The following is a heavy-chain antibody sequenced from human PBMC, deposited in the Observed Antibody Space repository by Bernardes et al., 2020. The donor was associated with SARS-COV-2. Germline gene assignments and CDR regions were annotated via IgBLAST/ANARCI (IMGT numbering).Heavy chain of an antibody. CDR1: GFTFSSYS. D-gene: IGHD3-10*01. CDR3: VKADYKFFWPRSGGGGHFFDN. V-gene: IGHV3-64D*06. CDR2: ISSDGDNK. Sequence: GGSLRLSCSASGFTFSSYSMHWVRQAPGKGLEYVSGISSDGDNKQYADSVEDRFTISRDNSKDTLYLQLTSLRLEDTAVYYCVKADYKFFWPRSGGGGHFFDNWGQGSLVTVSS. J-gene: IGHJ4*02.